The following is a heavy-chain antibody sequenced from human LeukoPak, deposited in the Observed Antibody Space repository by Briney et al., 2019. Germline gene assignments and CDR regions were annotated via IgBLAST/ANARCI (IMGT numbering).Heavy chain of an antibody. CDR1: GFTFTNYI. CDR2: ISGSGGTT. CDR3: ARTIIVGARYFDY. J-gene: IGHJ4*02. D-gene: IGHD1-26*01. V-gene: IGHV3-23*01. Sequence: QTGGSLRLSCAASGFTFTNYIMNWVRQAPGKGLEWVAAISGSGGTTDYADSVKGRFTISRDNSKNTLYLQMNSLRAEDTAVYYCARTIIVGARYFDYWGQGILVTVSS.